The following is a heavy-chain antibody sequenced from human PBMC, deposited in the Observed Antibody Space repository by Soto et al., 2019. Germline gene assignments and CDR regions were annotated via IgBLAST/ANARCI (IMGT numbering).Heavy chain of an antibody. CDR1: GYTFTSYY. Sequence: QVQLVQSGAEVKKPGASAMLSCKASGYTFTSYYMHWVRQAPGQGLEWMGIINPDGGSTRYAQKFQGRVTMTRDTSTRTFHMELSSLRSEDTAMYYCAKAPRGGVIIITYSAHIDYWGQGTLVTVSS. V-gene: IGHV1-46*01. D-gene: IGHD3-3*01. J-gene: IGHJ4*02. CDR2: INPDGGST. CDR3: AKAPRGGVIIITYSAHIDY.